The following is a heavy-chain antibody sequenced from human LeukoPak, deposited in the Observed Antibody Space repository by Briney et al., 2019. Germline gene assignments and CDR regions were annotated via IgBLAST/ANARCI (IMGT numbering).Heavy chain of an antibody. V-gene: IGHV1-2*02. Sequence: GASVKVSCKASGYIFTGYYMHWVRQAPGQGLEWMGWINPNSGGTNYAQKFQGRVTMTRDTSISTAYMELSRLRSDDTAVYYCARGYSGYDFYYYYYMDVWGKGTTVTVSS. CDR2: INPNSGGT. J-gene: IGHJ6*03. D-gene: IGHD5-12*01. CDR1: GYIFTGYY. CDR3: ARGYSGYDFYYYYYMDV.